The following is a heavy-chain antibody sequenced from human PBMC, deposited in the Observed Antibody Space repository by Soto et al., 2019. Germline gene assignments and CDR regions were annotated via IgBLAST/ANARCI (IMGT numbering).Heavy chain of an antibody. CDR1: GFTFSTYA. V-gene: IGHV3-23*01. J-gene: IGHJ4*02. Sequence: EVQLLESGGGLVQPGGSLRLSCAVSGFTFSTYAMSWVRQAPGKGLEWFSHISDSGERIYYAGSVKGRFTISRDNSKNTLYLQMNSLRAEDTALYYCVKGTGGDSSLGDCWGQGTLVSVSS. CDR3: VKGTGGDSSLGDC. D-gene: IGHD2-21*02. CDR2: ISDSGERI.